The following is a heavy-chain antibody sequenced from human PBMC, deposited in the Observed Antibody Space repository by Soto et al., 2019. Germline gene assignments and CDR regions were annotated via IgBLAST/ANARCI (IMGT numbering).Heavy chain of an antibody. Sequence: GESLKISCKGSGYSFTNYWIGWVRQMPGKGLEWMGIIYPGDSDTRYSPSLQGQVTISADKSISTAYLQWSSLKASDTAIYHCARLILGATDAFDIWGQGTRVTVS. J-gene: IGHJ3*02. CDR1: GYSFTNYW. CDR2: IYPGDSDT. V-gene: IGHV5-51*01. D-gene: IGHD1-26*01. CDR3: ARLILGATDAFDI.